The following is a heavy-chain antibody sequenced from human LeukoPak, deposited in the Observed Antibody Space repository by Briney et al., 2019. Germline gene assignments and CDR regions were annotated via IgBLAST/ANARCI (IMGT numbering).Heavy chain of an antibody. V-gene: IGHV1-69*04. D-gene: IGHD5-24*01. CDR1: GGTFSSYA. J-gene: IGHJ4*02. CDR2: IIPILGIA. Sequence: GSSVKVSCKASGGTFSSYAISWVRQAPGQGLEWMGRIIPILGIANYAQKFQGRITITADKSTSTAYVELSSLRSEDTAVYYCARDGYNYSCFDYWGQGTLVTVSS. CDR3: ARDGYNYSCFDY.